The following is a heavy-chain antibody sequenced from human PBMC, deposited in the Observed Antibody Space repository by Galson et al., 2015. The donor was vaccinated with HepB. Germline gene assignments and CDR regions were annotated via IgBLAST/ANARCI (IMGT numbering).Heavy chain of an antibody. CDR2: IKSAHHGGTT. J-gene: IGHJ3*02. D-gene: IGHD3-16*01. V-gene: IGHV3-15*01. CDR1: GLTFRNLW. Sequence: SLRLSCAASGLTFRNLWMSWVRQAPGKGLEWVGHIKSAHHGGTTDYGAPVKGRFTISRDDSKSTVYLQVNSLKTEDTARYYCATDVPFTGGGALHIWGQGTKVTVSS. CDR3: ATDVPFTGGGALHI.